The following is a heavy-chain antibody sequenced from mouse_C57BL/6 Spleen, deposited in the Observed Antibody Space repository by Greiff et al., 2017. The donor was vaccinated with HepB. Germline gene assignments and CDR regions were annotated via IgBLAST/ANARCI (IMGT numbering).Heavy chain of an antibody. D-gene: IGHD2-2*01. CDR3: TYGYEGFAY. Sequence: VQLQQSGAELVRPGASVKLSCTASGFNIKDDYMHWVKQRPEQGLEWIGWIDPENGDTEYASKFQGKATITADTSYNTAYLQLSSLTSEDTAVYYCTYGYEGFAYWGQGTLVTVSA. J-gene: IGHJ3*01. V-gene: IGHV14-4*01. CDR1: GFNIKDDY. CDR2: IDPENGDT.